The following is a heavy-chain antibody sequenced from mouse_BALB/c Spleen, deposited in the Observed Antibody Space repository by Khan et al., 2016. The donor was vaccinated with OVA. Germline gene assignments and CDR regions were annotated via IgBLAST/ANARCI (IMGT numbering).Heavy chain of an antibody. J-gene: IGHJ4*01. V-gene: IGHV1S41*01. CDR1: GYTFTSYW. D-gene: IGHD1-1*01. CDR3: ARGNYYGNGVYAMDY. CDR2: IASGSGST. Sequence: DLVKPGASVKLSCKASGYTFTSYWINWIKQRPGQGLEWMGRIASGSGSTSYIAMFKGQATLTVDTSSTTAYIQISSLSSEDSAFYFCARGNYYGNGVYAMDYWGQGTSVTVSS.